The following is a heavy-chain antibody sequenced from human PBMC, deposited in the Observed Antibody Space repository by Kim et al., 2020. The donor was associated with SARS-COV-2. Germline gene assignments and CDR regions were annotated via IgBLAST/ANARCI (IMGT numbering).Heavy chain of an antibody. Sequence: SVKVSCKASGGTFSSYAISWVRQAPGQGLEWMGGIIPIFGTANYAQKFQGRVTITADESTSTAYMELSSLRSEDTAVYYCARASFPTRYSSSWYFYWFDPWGQGTLVTVSS. CDR1: GGTFSSYA. CDR2: IIPIFGTA. V-gene: IGHV1-69*13. D-gene: IGHD6-13*01. J-gene: IGHJ5*02. CDR3: ARASFPTRYSSSWYFYWFDP.